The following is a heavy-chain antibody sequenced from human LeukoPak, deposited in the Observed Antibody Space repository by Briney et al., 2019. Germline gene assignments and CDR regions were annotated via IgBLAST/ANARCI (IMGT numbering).Heavy chain of an antibody. CDR1: GGSFSGYY. CDR2: INHSGST. CDR3: ARALLHTYYYDSSGYYYPYYFDY. V-gene: IGHV4-34*01. J-gene: IGHJ4*02. D-gene: IGHD3-22*01. Sequence: PSETLSLTCAAYGGSFSGYYWSWIRQPPGKGLEWIGEINHSGSTNYNPSLKSRVTISVDTSKNQFSLKLSSVTAADTAVYYCARALLHTYYYDSSGYYYPYYFDYWGQGTLVTVSS.